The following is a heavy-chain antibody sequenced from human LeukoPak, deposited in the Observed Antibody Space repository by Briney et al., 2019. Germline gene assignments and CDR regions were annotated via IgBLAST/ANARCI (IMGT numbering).Heavy chain of an antibody. J-gene: IGHJ6*03. V-gene: IGHV4-59*01. CDR1: GGSFSGYY. Sequence: SETLSLTCAVYGGSFSGYYWSWIRQPPGKGLEWIGYIYYSGSTNYNPSLKSRVTISVDTSKNQFSLKLSSVTAADTAVYYCARVVSYYYYMDVWGKGTTVTVSS. CDR3: ARVVSYYYYMDV. CDR2: IYYSGST. D-gene: IGHD1-14*01.